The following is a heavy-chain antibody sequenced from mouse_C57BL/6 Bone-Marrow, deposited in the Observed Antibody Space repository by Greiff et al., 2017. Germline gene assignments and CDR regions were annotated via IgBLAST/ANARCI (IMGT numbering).Heavy chain of an antibody. J-gene: IGHJ3*01. CDR1: GFTFSDYY. Sequence: EVQLMESGGGLVQPGGSLKLSCAASGFTFSDYYMYWVRQTPEKRLEWVAYISNGGGSTYYPDTVKGRFTISRDNAKNTLYLQMSRLKSEDTAMYYCARQDYYGSSSFAYWGQGTLVTVSA. CDR2: ISNGGGST. V-gene: IGHV5-12*01. CDR3: ARQDYYGSSSFAY. D-gene: IGHD1-1*01.